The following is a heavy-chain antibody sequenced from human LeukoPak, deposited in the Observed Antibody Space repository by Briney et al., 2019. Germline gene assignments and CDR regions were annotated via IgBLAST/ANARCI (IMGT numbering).Heavy chain of an antibody. V-gene: IGHV3-64D*09. D-gene: IGHD6-13*01. CDR1: GFTFSSYA. CDR2: ISSNGGST. J-gene: IGHJ6*02. CDR3: VKAGASSSWEVYYYYYGMDV. Sequence: TGGSLRLSCSASGFTFSSYAMHWVRQAPGKGLEYVSAISSNGGSTYYADSVKGRFTISRDNSKNTLYLQMSSLRAEVTAVYYCVKAGASSSWEVYYYYYGMDVWGQGTTVTVSS.